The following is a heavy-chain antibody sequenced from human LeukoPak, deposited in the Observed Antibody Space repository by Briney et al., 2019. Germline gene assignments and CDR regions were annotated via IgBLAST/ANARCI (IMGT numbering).Heavy chain of an antibody. Sequence: GGSLRLSCAASGFTFSSYAMSWVRQAPGKGLEWVSAISGSGGSTYYADSVKGRFTISRDNSKNTLYLQMNSLRAKDTAVYYCAKDLSDDYGDQLRPDWGQGTLVTVSS. CDR1: GFTFSSYA. CDR2: ISGSGGST. CDR3: AKDLSDDYGDQLRPD. D-gene: IGHD4-17*01. V-gene: IGHV3-23*01. J-gene: IGHJ4*02.